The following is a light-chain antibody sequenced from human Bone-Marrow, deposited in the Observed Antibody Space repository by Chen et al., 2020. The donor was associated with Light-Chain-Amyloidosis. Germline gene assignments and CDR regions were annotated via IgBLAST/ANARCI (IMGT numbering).Light chain of an antibody. V-gene: IGKV2-30*01. CDR1: QSLVNSDGNTY. J-gene: IGKJ2*01. CDR3: MQATHWPYT. Sequence: DVVMTQSPLSLPITLGQPASISCRSSQSLVNSDGNTYLNWFQQRPGQPPRRLIYMISNRDSGVPDRFSGSGSGTDFSPKISRVEAEYGGTYSCMQATHWPYTFGQGTKLEIK. CDR2: MIS.